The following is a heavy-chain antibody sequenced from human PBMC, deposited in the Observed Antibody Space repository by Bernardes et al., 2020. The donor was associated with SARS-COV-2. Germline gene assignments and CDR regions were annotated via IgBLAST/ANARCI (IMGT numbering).Heavy chain of an antibody. Sequence: ASVKVSCKVSGYTLTALSMHWVRQAPGKGLEWMGGFDPEDGETIYAQKFQGRVTMTEDTSTDTAYMELSSLRSEDTAVYYCATAPVTTKTGWFDPWGQGTLVTVSS. J-gene: IGHJ5*02. D-gene: IGHD4-17*01. CDR2: FDPEDGET. V-gene: IGHV1-24*01. CDR1: GYTLTALS. CDR3: ATAPVTTKTGWFDP.